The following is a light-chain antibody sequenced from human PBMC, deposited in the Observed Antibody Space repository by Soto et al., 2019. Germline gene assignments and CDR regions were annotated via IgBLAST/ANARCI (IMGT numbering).Light chain of an antibody. V-gene: IGLV1-40*01. CDR3: QSYDIVVNVV. CDR2: GNN. J-gene: IGLJ2*01. CDR1: SSNIGTGFD. Sequence: QSVLTQPPSISGAPGQRVTISCTGSSSNIGTGFDVHWYQQLPGTAPRLLIYGNNHRPSGVPDRFSGSKSGSSASLAITGLQAEDEADYYCQSYDIVVNVVFGGGTKLTVL.